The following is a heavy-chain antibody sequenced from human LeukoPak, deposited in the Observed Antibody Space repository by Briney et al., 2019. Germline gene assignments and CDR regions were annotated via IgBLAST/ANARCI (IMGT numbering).Heavy chain of an antibody. V-gene: IGHV3-69-1*01. CDR1: GFTFTNHP. Sequence: PGGSLRLSCAASGFTFTNHPMNWVRQAPGKGLEWVSYIGGDGVAFYADSVKGRFTMSKDEARKSLYLQMSSLRVEDTALYYCAKDRANWAIDDWGQGTQVTVSS. D-gene: IGHD2-2*02. J-gene: IGHJ4*02. CDR2: IGGDGVA. CDR3: AKDRANWAIDD.